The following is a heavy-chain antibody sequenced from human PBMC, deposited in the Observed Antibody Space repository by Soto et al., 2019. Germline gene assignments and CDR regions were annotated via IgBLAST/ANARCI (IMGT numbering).Heavy chain of an antibody. CDR3: ARDQGSGEGLRLGELSLYPSNYYYYGTDV. Sequence: SVKVSCKASGGTFSSYAISWVRQAPGQGLEWMGGIIPIFGTANYAQKFQGRVTITADESTSTAYMELSSLRSEDTAVYYCARDQGSGEGLRLGELSLYPSNYYYYGTDVWGQGTTVTVSS. V-gene: IGHV1-69*13. J-gene: IGHJ6*02. CDR1: GGTFSSYA. CDR2: IIPIFGTA. D-gene: IGHD3-16*02.